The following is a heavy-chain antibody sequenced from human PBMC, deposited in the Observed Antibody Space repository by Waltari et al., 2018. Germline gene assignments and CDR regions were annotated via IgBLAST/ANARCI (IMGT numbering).Heavy chain of an antibody. CDR1: GGSLTSTNSY. CDR3: TRRKGDNTGNHFIDS. J-gene: IGHJ4*02. Sequence: QLQLQESGPGLVKPSETLSLTCTVCGGSLTSTNSYWDWIRQSPGKGLEWIGTIYYSGRTYYNPTLKSQVTMSVDTSTNQFSLNLRSVSAADTAVYYCTRRKGDNTGNHFIDSWGQGTLVTVSS. V-gene: IGHV4-39*01. D-gene: IGHD2-8*02. CDR2: IYYSGRT.